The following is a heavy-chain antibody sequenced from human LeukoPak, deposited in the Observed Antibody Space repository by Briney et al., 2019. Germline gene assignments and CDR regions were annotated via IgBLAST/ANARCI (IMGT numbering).Heavy chain of an antibody. CDR3: ARVGLRYFDWLWPSDY. CDR1: GYTFTSYG. CDR2: ISAYNGNT. V-gene: IGHV1-18*01. Sequence: ASVKVSCKASGYTFTSYGISWVRQAPGQGLEWMGWISAYNGNTNYAQELQGRVTMTTDTSTSTAYMELRSLRSDDTAVYYCARVGLRYFDWLWPSDYWGQGTLVTVSS. D-gene: IGHD3-9*01. J-gene: IGHJ4*02.